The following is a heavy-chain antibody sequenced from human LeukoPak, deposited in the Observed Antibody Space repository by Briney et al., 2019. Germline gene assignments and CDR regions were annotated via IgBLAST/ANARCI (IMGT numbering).Heavy chain of an antibody. CDR3: ARDSRDSLGSEFAF. J-gene: IGHJ4*02. CDR1: GYTFTNYG. CDR2: VSADTGST. Sequence: ASVKVSCKASGYTFTNYGISWVRQAPGQGLEWMGWVSADTGSTKFAQKFQGRVILSTDTSTSTAYMEPRSLTSDDTAFFYCARDSRDSLGSEFAFWGQGTLVTVSS. V-gene: IGHV1-18*01. D-gene: IGHD3-10*01.